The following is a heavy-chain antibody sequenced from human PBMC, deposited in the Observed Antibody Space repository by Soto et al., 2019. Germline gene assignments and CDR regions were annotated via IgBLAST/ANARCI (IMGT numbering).Heavy chain of an antibody. CDR2: IANSVIA. V-gene: IGHV4-30-4*01. CDR3: ATEGGSNYGDFGD. CDR1: GSSVNSDEDY. J-gene: IGHJ4*02. D-gene: IGHD4-17*01. Sequence: LSLTCTASGSSVNSDEDYWTWIRQSPGKGLECIEFIANSVIAGDNAYRKTGLSVSVDRSNTQFTLRLSSVTAAVTAVYFCATEGGSNYGDFGDWGEGTQVTVCS.